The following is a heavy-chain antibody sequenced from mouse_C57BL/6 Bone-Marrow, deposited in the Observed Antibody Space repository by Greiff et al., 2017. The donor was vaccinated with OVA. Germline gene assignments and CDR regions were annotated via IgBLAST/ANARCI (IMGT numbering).Heavy chain of an antibody. CDR2: IDPETGGT. Sequence: VQLVESGAELVRPGASVTLSCKASGYTFTDYEMHWVKQTPVHGLEWIGAIDPETGGTAYNQKFKGKAILTADKSSSTAYMELRSLTSEDSAVYYCTRGGYYLDYWGQGTTLTVSS. CDR1: GYTFTDYE. V-gene: IGHV1-15*01. J-gene: IGHJ2*01. CDR3: TRGGYYLDY.